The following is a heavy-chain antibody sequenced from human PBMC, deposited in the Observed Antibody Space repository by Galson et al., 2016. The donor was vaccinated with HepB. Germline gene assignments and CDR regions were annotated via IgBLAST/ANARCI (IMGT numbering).Heavy chain of an antibody. CDR3: AAARYRITWNFSYYHGLDV. Sequence: SVKVSCKASGGTVSTYAISWARQAPGQGLEWMGGIIPVFGPPNYARKFEGRVIVTEDTSAGTVYMELSGLTSEDTAVYYCAAARYRITWNFSYYHGLDVWGQGTTVTVSS. CDR2: IIPVFGPP. D-gene: IGHD1-7*01. V-gene: IGHV1-69*06. CDR1: GGTVSTYA. J-gene: IGHJ6*02.